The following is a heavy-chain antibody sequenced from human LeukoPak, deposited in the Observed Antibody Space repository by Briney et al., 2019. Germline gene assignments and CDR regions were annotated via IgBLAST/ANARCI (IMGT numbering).Heavy chain of an antibody. CDR3: AKVPYSDYGSGRPPFMDV. CDR2: ISNTGSDT. J-gene: IGHJ6*02. CDR1: GFTFSNYA. D-gene: IGHD3-10*01. V-gene: IGHV3-23*01. Sequence: GGSLRLSCAASGFTFSNYAMSWVRQAPGKGLEWVSTISNTGSDTYYADSVKGRFTIFRDNSENTLYLQMNNLRAEDTAIHYCAKVPYSDYGSGRPPFMDVWGQGTTVAVSS.